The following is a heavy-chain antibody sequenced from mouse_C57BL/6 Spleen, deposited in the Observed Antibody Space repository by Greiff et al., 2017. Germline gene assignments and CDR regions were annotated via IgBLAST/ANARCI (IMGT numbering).Heavy chain of an antibody. CDR1: GYTFTSYW. CDR2: IDPSDSET. D-gene: IGHD1-1*01. V-gene: IGHV1-52*01. Sequence: QVQLQQPGAELVRPGSSVKLSCKASGYTFTSYWMHWVKQRPIQGLEWIGNIDPSDSETHYNQKFKDKATLTVDKSSSTAYMQLSSLTSEDSAVYYCARTPYYYGSSYLYFDVWGTGTTVTVSS. J-gene: IGHJ1*03. CDR3: ARTPYYYGSSYLYFDV.